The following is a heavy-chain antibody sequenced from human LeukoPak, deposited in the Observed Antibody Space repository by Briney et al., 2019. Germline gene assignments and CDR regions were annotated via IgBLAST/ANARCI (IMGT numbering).Heavy chain of an antibody. CDR3: ARERGDTAIVFDY. CDR2: ISSSSSYT. V-gene: IGHV3-11*06. J-gene: IGHJ4*02. Sequence: GGSLRLSCAASGFTFSDYYMSWIRQAPGKGLEWVSYISSSSSYTDYADSVKGRFTISRDNAKNSLYLQMNSLRAEDTAVYYCARERGDTAIVFDYWGQGTLVTVSS. D-gene: IGHD5-18*01. CDR1: GFTFSDYY.